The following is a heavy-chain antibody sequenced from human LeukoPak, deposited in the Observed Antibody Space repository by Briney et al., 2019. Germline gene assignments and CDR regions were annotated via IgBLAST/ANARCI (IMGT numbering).Heavy chain of an antibody. CDR1: GFTFSNYI. CDR3: ARVQGGGFRTADS. J-gene: IGHJ4*02. D-gene: IGHD1-14*01. V-gene: IGHV3-30*04. CDR2: VLEDGSYQ. Sequence: GRPLRLSCAASGFTFSNYIMHWVRQAPGKGLDSVAVVLEDGSYQYYADSVKGRLTISRDNSKNTLFLQMNSLRGEDTAMYYCARVQGGGFRTADSWGQGTLVTVSS.